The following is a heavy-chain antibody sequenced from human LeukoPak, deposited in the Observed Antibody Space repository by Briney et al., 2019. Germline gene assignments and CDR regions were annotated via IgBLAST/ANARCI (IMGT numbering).Heavy chain of an antibody. V-gene: IGHV1-69*10. CDR1: GGTFSSYA. Sequence: SVKVSCKASGGTFSSYAISWVRQAPGQGLEWMGGIIPILGIANYAQKFQGRVTITADKSTSTAYMELSSLRSEDTAVYYCARSIVGATAGYGMDVWGQGTTVTVSS. D-gene: IGHD1-26*01. J-gene: IGHJ6*02. CDR3: ARSIVGATAGYGMDV. CDR2: IIPILGIA.